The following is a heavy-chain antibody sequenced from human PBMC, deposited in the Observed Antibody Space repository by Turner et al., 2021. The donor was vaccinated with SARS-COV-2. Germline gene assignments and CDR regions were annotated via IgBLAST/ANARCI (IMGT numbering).Heavy chain of an antibody. CDR1: GGSISSSSYY. CDR3: ARLRPTQNFDY. Sequence: QLQLQESGPGLVKPSETLSLTCTVSGGSISSSSYYWGWIRQPPEKGLEWIGSIYYSGSTYYNQYLKSRVTISVDTSKNQFSLKLSSVTAADTAVYYCARLRPTQNFDYWGQGTLVTVSS. J-gene: IGHJ4*02. D-gene: IGHD1-1*01. CDR2: IYYSGST. V-gene: IGHV4-39*01.